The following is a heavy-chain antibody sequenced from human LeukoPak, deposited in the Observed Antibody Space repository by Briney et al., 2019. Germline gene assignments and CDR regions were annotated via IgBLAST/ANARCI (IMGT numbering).Heavy chain of an antibody. V-gene: IGHV3-11*04. CDR1: GFIFSGYY. Sequence: GGSLRLSCDASGFIFSGYYMSWVRQAPGKGLEWISYISNPSGTRYYADSVKGRFTISRDNAKNSLYLQMNSLRAEDTAVYYCARCGDGLPCDFDYWGQGTLVTVSS. D-gene: IGHD3-10*01. J-gene: IGHJ4*02. CDR2: ISNPSGTR. CDR3: ARCGDGLPCDFDY.